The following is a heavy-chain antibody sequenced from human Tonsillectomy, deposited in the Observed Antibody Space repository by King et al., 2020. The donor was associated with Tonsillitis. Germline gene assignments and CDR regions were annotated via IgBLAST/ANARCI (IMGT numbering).Heavy chain of an antibody. D-gene: IGHD6-6*01. CDR1: GYTFTGYY. CDR3: ATELSRPGGWFDP. V-gene: IGHV1-2*02. CDR2: INPNNGDT. Sequence: QAQLVQSGAEVKKPGASVKVSCKASGYTFTGYYMHWVRQAPGQGLEWMGWINPNNGDTNSAQKFQGRVTMTRDTSINTAYIDLSSLTSADTAVYYCATELSRPGGWFDPWGQGTLVTVSS. J-gene: IGHJ5*02.